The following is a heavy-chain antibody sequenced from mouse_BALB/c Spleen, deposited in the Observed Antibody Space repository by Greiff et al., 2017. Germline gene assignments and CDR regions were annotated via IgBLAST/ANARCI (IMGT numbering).Heavy chain of an antibody. CDR1: GFTFSSFG. D-gene: IGHD2-14*01. CDR2: ISSGSSTI. Sequence: DVQLVESGGGLVQPGGSRKLSCAASGFTFSSFGMHWVRQAPEKGLEWVAYISSGSSTIYYADTVKGRFTISRDNPKNTLFLQMTSLRSEDTAMYYCARSGRYDPLNDYWGQGTTLTVSS. V-gene: IGHV5-17*02. CDR3: ARSGRYDPLNDY. J-gene: IGHJ2*01.